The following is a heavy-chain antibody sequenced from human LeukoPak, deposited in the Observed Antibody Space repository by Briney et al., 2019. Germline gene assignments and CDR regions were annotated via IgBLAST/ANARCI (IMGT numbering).Heavy chain of an antibody. D-gene: IGHD2-2*01. Sequence: PSETLFLTCAVYGGSLSGYIWGWIRQPPGKGLEWIGEINHSGSTTYSPSLKSRVTISVDRVKSQFSLQLNSVTAADTAVYYCARVAKCSSTCRGKYWYFDLWGRGTLVTVSS. V-gene: IGHV4-34*01. CDR2: INHSGST. J-gene: IGHJ2*01. CDR1: GGSLSGYI. CDR3: ARVAKCSSTCRGKYWYFDL.